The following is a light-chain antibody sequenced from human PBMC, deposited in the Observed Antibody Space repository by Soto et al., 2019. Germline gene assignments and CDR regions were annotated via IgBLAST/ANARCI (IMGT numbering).Light chain of an antibody. J-gene: IGKJ3*01. Sequence: EIVMTQSPDTQYVSPGEGATLSSRGSQSVRTKLAWYQQKAGQAPRLLIYGASTRATGIPDRFSGSVSGTEFTLTISSLQSEDFAVYYCQQYNDWPPLFTFGPGTKVDIK. V-gene: IGKV3-15*01. CDR2: GAS. CDR3: QQYNDWPPLFT. CDR1: QSVRTK.